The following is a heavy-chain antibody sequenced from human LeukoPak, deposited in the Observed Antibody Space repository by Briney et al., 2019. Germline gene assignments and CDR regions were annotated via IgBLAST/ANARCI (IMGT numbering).Heavy chain of an antibody. CDR2: IKQDGSEK. CDR3: ARENYYYDSSGYPEFYGMDV. Sequence: GGSLRLSCAASGFTFSSYWMSWVRQAPGKGLEWVANIKQDGSEKYYVDSVKGRFTISRDNAKNSLYLQMNSLRAEDTAAYYCARENYYYDSSGYPEFYGMDVWGQGTTVTVSS. CDR1: GFTFSSYW. D-gene: IGHD3-22*01. V-gene: IGHV3-7*01. J-gene: IGHJ6*02.